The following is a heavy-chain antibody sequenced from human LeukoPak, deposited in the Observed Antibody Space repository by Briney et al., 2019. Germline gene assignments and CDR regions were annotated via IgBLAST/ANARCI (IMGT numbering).Heavy chain of an antibody. Sequence: GGSLRLSCAASGFTFSDYYMSWIRQAPGKGLEWVSYISSSGSTIYYADSVKGRFTISRDNAKNTLYLQMNSLRAEDTAVYYCAREAMASIRFDYWGQGTLVTVSS. J-gene: IGHJ4*02. D-gene: IGHD5-18*01. CDR1: GFTFSDYY. CDR3: AREAMASIRFDY. CDR2: ISSSGSTI. V-gene: IGHV3-11*04.